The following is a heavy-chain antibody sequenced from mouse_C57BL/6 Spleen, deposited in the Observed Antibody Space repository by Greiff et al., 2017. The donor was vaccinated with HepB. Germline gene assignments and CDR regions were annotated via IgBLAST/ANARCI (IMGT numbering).Heavy chain of an antibody. V-gene: IGHV1-52*01. D-gene: IGHD2-4*01. Sequence: QVQLQQPGAELVRPGSSVKLSCKASGYTFTSYWMHWVKQRPIQGLEWIGNIDPSDSETHYNQKFKDKATLTVDKSSSTAYMQLSSLTSEDSAVYYCARGAGLRRYAKGYWGQGASVTVAS. CDR3: ARGAGLRRYAKGY. CDR1: GYTFTSYW. J-gene: IGHJ4*01. CDR2: IDPSDSET.